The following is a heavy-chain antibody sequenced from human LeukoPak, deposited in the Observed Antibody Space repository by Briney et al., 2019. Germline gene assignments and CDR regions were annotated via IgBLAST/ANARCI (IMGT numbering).Heavy chain of an antibody. J-gene: IGHJ6*02. Sequence: GGSLRLSCAASGFTFSSYSMNWVRQAPGKGLEWVSYISSSSSTIYYADSVKGRFTISRDNAKNSLYLQMNSLRAEDTAAYYCARDLSYFSFDDWGQGTTVTVSS. V-gene: IGHV3-48*01. CDR2: ISSSSSTI. CDR1: GFTFSSYS. D-gene: IGHD2-21*01. CDR3: ARDLSYFSFDD.